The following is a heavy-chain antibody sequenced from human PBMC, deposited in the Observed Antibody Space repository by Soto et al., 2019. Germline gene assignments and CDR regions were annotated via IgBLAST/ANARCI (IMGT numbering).Heavy chain of an antibody. CDR2: IYYSGST. Sequence: SETLSLTCTVSGGSISSSSYCWGWIRQPPGKGLEWIGSIYYSGSTYYNPSLKSRVTISVDTSKNQFSLKLSSVTAADTAVYYCATATREDYDFWSGIKYYFDCWGQGTLVTVSS. V-gene: IGHV4-39*01. CDR1: GGSISSSSYC. J-gene: IGHJ4*02. D-gene: IGHD3-3*01. CDR3: ATATREDYDFWSGIKYYFDC.